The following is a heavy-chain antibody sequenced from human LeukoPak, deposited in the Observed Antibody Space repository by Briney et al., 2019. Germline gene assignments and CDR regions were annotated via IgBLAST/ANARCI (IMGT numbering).Heavy chain of an antibody. CDR3: ARNIPVTRWGY. J-gene: IGHJ4*02. D-gene: IGHD2-21*01. CDR2: ISGSGGST. V-gene: IGHV3-23*01. Sequence: GGSLRLSCAASGFTFNSYAMSWVRQAPGKGLEWVSAISGSGGSTYNADSVKGRFTISRDNSKNTVYLQMNSLRAEDTAVYYCARNIPVTRWGYWGQGTLVTVSS. CDR1: GFTFNSYA.